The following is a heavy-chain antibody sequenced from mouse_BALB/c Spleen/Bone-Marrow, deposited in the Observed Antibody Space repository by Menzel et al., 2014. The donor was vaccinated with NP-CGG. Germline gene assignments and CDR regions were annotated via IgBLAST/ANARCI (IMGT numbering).Heavy chain of an antibody. D-gene: IGHD2-1*01. J-gene: IGHJ3*01. V-gene: IGHV5-17*02. CDR1: GFTFSSFG. Sequence: EVQRVESGGGLVQPGGSRKLSCAASGFTFSSFGMHWVRQAPEKGLEWVAYISSGSSTIYYADTVKGRFTISRDNPKNTLFRQMTSLRSEDTAMYYCARGGNFAWFAYWGQGTLVTVSA. CDR2: ISSGSSTI. CDR3: ARGGNFAWFAY.